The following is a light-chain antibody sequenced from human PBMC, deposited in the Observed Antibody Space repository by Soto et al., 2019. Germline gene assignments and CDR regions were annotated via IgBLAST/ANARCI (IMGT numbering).Light chain of an antibody. CDR1: QSVASY. CDR2: GTS. V-gene: IGKV3-15*01. J-gene: IGKJ5*01. CDR3: QHYDNLPIT. Sequence: ERATTSYQGSLSVSPGEGVTLSCSASQSVASYLAWYQQKPGQAPRLLIYGTSTRATGVPARFGGSGSGTDFTPTISSLQAADFAVYHCQHYDNLPITFGQGTRLEI.